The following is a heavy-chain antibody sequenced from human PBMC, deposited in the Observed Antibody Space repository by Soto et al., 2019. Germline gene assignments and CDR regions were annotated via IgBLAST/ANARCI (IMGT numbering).Heavy chain of an antibody. V-gene: IGHV4-59*08. J-gene: IGHJ4*02. CDR3: ASMGYHYGSGSYPLDD. D-gene: IGHD3-10*01. CDR2: IYNSGST. CDR1: GGSISSYY. Sequence: PSETLSLTCTVSGGSISSYYWTWIRQPPGKGLEWIGFIYNSGSTHYNPSLRSRVTISVDTSKNQFSLKLRSVTAADTAVYYCASMGYHYGSGSYPLDDWGQGTLVTVSS.